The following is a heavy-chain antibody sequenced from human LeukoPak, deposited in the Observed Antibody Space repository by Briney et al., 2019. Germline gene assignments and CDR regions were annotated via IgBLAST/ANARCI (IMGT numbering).Heavy chain of an antibody. CDR3: ARHSLHNWFDP. J-gene: IGHJ5*02. V-gene: IGHV5-51*01. Sequence: GESLKISCKGSGYIFTSYWIGWVRQMPGKGLEWMGIIYPGDSDTRYSPSFQGQVTISADKSISTAYLQWSSLKASDSAMYYCARHSLHNWFDPWGQGTLVTVSS. CDR2: IYPGDSDT. CDR1: GYIFTSYW. D-gene: IGHD2-21*01.